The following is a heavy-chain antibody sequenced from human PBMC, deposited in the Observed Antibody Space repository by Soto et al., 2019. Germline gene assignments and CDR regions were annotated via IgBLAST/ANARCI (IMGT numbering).Heavy chain of an antibody. J-gene: IGHJ4*02. CDR2: ISSDVVNY. Sequence: QVQLVESGGGVVQPGRSLRLSCAASGFTFSSFAMHWVRQAPGKGLEWLAVISSDVVNYYYAESVKGRFTISKDNSKNTLYMQMNGLRKEDMAVYYCARGGAWTPEGLGYWGQGTLVTVSS. D-gene: IGHD2-15*01. CDR1: GFTFSSFA. V-gene: IGHV3-30-3*01. CDR3: ARGGAWTPEGLGY.